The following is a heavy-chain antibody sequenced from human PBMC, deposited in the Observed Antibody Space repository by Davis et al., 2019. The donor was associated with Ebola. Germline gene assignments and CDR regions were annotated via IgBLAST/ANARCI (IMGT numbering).Heavy chain of an antibody. V-gene: IGHV3-23*01. D-gene: IGHD2-8*01. Sequence: PGGSLRLSCAASGFTFSTYAMSWVRQAPGGGLEWVAGISATGADIKYADSVRGRFSISRDDSKNTLYLQMDSLRGEDTAVFYCAEGGTNNFLGANWGQGTLVTVSS. J-gene: IGHJ4*02. CDR2: ISATGADI. CDR1: GFTFSTYA. CDR3: AEGGTNNFLGAN.